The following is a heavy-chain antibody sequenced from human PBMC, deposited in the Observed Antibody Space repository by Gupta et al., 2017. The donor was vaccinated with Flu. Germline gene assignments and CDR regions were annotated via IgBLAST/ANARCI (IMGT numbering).Heavy chain of an antibody. J-gene: IGHJ6*03. CDR1: GFTFSSYA. CDR3: ARDPQQSYYYYYMDV. Sequence: QVQLVESGGGVVQPGRSLRLSCAASGFTFSSYAMHWVRQAPGKGLEWVAVISYDGSNKYYADSVKGRFTISRDNSKNTLYLQMNSLRAEDTAVYYCARDPQQSYYYYYMDVWGKGTTVTVSS. V-gene: IGHV3-30-3*01. CDR2: ISYDGSNK.